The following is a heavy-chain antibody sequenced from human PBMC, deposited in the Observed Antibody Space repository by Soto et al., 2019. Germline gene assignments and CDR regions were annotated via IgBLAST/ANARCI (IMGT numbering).Heavy chain of an antibody. CDR3: AKVNPNIVVVPAAIGGLDY. CDR2: ISGSGGST. V-gene: IGHV3-23*01. Sequence: EVQLLESGGGLVQPGGSLRLSCAASGFTFGSYAMSWVRQAPGKGLEWVSAISGSGGSTYYADSVKGRFTISRDNSKNTLYLHMNSPRAEDTAVYYCAKVNPNIVVVPAAIGGLDYWGQGPLVSVSS. CDR1: GFTFGSYA. D-gene: IGHD2-2*01. J-gene: IGHJ4*02.